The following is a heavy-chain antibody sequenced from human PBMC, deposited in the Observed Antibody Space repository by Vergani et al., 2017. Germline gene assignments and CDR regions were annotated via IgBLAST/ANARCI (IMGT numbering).Heavy chain of an antibody. D-gene: IGHD3-10*01. V-gene: IGHV3-21*01. Sequence: EVQLVESGGGLVKPGGSLRLSCAASGFTFSSYSMNWVRQAPGKGLEWVSSISSSSSYIYYADSVKGRFTISRDNAKNSLYLQMNSLRAEDTAVYYCARDLGDYYGSGGIGYWGQGTLVTVSS. CDR2: ISSSSSYI. CDR1: GFTFSSYS. CDR3: ARDLGDYYGSGGIGY. J-gene: IGHJ4*02.